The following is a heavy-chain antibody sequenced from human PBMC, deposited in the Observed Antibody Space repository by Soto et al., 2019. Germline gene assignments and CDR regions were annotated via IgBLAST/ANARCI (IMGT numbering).Heavy chain of an antibody. CDR3: ATTYCSGGYCFSSEY. CDR2: ITSDSSDI. J-gene: IGHJ4*02. CDR1: GITFRSYS. V-gene: IGHV3-21*01. D-gene: IGHD2-15*01. Sequence: GGSLRLSCAASGITFRSYSMSWVRQAPGKGLEWVASITSDSSDIYYEDSVKGRFTISRDNGENSLYLQMTSLGAEDTGVYYCATTYCSGGYCFSSEYWGQGVLVTVSS.